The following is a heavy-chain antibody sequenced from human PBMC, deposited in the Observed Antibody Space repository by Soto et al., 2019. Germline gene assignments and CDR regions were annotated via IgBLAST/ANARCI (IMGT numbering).Heavy chain of an antibody. CDR1: GDSYSISTYS. Sequence: SETLSLTCNMSGDSYSISTYSWSWIRQPPGKALQWIGFIYQSGVTSYNPSLASRVSISLDRSNNQCPLKLKSVTAADTAVYFCAGMPYTSGLRFDPWGPGTLVTVSS. CDR3: AGMPYTSGLRFDP. D-gene: IGHD6-19*01. CDR2: IYQSGVT. J-gene: IGHJ5*02. V-gene: IGHV4-30-2*01.